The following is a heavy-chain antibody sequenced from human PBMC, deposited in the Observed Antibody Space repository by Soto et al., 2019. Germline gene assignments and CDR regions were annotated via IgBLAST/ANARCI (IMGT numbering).Heavy chain of an antibody. CDR2: IIPIFGTA. CDR3: AQQGTVTLDVLWDY. CDR1: GGTFSSYA. V-gene: IGHV1-69*01. D-gene: IGHD4-17*01. J-gene: IGHJ4*02. Sequence: QVQLVQSGAEVKKPGSSVKVSCKASGGTFSSYAISWVRQAPGQGLEWMGGIIPIFGTANYAQKFQGRVTITADESKSHGYMELSSLRSEDTAVYYCAQQGTVTLDVLWDYWGQGTLVTVSS.